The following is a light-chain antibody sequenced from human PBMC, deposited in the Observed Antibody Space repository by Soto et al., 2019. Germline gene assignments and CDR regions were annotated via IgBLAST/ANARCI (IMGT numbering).Light chain of an antibody. V-gene: IGKV3-15*01. J-gene: IGKJ1*01. CDR2: GAS. Sequence: EIVMTQSPATLSVSPGERATLSCRASQSVSSNLAWYQQKPGQAPRLLIYGASTRATGIPARFSGSGSGTEFTLTISSLQSEDFAVYYCQQNNNWPPATFGQGIKVEIK. CDR3: QQNNNWPPAT. CDR1: QSVSSN.